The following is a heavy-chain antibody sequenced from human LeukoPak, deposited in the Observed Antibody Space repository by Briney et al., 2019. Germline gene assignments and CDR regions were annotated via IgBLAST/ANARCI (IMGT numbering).Heavy chain of an antibody. J-gene: IGHJ4*01. D-gene: IGHD6-13*01. V-gene: IGHV3-11*01. CDR3: ARGAYNSSSWYGNLNY. Sequence: GASLRLCCAASGFTFSDYYMSWIRQAPGNGLDWTSYISSSGSTIYYADSVKGRFTISRDNAKNSLYLQMNSLRAEDTAVYYWARGAYNSSSWYGNLNYWGDRTLVTVSS. CDR2: ISSSGSTI. CDR1: GFTFSDYY.